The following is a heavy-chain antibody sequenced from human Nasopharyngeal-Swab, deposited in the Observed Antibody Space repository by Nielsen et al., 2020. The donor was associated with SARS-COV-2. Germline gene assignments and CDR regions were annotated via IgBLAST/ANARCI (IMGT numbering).Heavy chain of an antibody. CDR3: ARDVEALYYDILTGCLDY. Sequence: GVLKISCAASGFTLSSYSMNWVRQAPGKGLEWVSYISSSSSTIYYADSVKGRFTISRDNAKNSLYLQMNSLRDEDTAVYYCARDVEALYYDILTGCLDYWGQGTLVTVSS. V-gene: IGHV3-48*02. CDR2: ISSSSSTI. J-gene: IGHJ4*02. D-gene: IGHD3-9*01. CDR1: GFTLSSYS.